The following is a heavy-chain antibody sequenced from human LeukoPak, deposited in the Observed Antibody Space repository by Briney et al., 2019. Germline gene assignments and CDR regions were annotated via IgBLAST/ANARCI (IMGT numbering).Heavy chain of an antibody. J-gene: IGHJ5*02. Sequence: SETLSLTCSVSGGSISSSTYYWGGIRQPPGKGLEGIGNIYNSGSTYYNPSLKSRVTISVDTSKNPFSLKLSSVTAADTAVYYCVRQAYSSNLGWFDLWGQGTLVTVSS. CDR3: VRQAYSSNLGWFDL. CDR1: GGSISSSTYY. CDR2: IYNSGST. V-gene: IGHV4-39*01. D-gene: IGHD6-13*01.